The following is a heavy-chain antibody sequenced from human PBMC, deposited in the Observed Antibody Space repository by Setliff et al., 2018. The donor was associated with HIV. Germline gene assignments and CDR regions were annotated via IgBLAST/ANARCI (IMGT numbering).Heavy chain of an antibody. CDR3: ARHFPSISLFFGDPGPFDR. D-gene: IGHD3-10*01. J-gene: IGHJ4*02. V-gene: IGHV4-59*08. CDR1: GGSISSHY. Sequence: SETLSLTCTVSGGSISSHYWSWIRQPPGKGLEWIGGIYYSGSTNYNPSLKSRVTIPMDTSTNQFSLKLTSVTAADTAVYFCARHFPSISLFFGDPGPFDRWGQGALVTVSS. CDR2: IYYSGST.